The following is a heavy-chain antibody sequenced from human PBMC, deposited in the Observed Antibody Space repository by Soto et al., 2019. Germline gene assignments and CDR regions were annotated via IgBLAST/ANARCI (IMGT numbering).Heavy chain of an antibody. D-gene: IGHD3-22*01. CDR2: ISYDGSNK. Sequence: GGSLRLSCAASGFTFSSYAMHWVRQAPGKGLEWVAVISYDGSNKYYADSVKGRFTISRDNSKNTLYLQMNSLRAEDTAVYYCASEYDSCGSRDYGMDVWGQGTTVTVSS. J-gene: IGHJ6*02. CDR1: GFTFSSYA. CDR3: ASEYDSCGSRDYGMDV. V-gene: IGHV3-30-3*01.